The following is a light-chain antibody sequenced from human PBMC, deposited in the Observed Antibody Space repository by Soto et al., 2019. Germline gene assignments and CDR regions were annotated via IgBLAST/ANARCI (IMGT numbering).Light chain of an antibody. Sequence: DIVMTQSPDSLAVSLGERVTINCKSSQSVLYSSNNRNYLAWYQQEPGQPPKLLIYWASTRESGVPDRFSGSGSGTDFTLTISSLQAEDVAVYYCQQYYNTPLTFGGGTKVDIK. CDR3: QQYYNTPLT. CDR2: WAS. CDR1: QSVLYSSNNRNY. J-gene: IGKJ4*01. V-gene: IGKV4-1*01.